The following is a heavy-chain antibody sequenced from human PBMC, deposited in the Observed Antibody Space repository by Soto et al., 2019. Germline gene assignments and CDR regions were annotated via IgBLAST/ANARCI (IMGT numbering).Heavy chain of an antibody. CDR3: AKDPYSYSSGYFDY. CDR2: ISGSGDST. V-gene: IGHV3-23*01. CDR1: GFVFITYA. J-gene: IGHJ4*02. D-gene: IGHD3-22*01. Sequence: PGGSLRLSCAASGFVFITYAMSWVRQAPGKGLEWVSAISGSGDSTYYADSVKGRFTISRDNSKNTLYLQMNSLRVEDTAVYYCAKDPYSYSSGYFDYWGQGTLVTVSS.